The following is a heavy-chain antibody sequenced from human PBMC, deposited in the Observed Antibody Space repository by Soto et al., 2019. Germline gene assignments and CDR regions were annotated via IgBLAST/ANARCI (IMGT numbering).Heavy chain of an antibody. D-gene: IGHD5-18*01. CDR3: ARMESFGSLNWFDP. CDR2: MNPGSGDT. V-gene: IGHV1-8*02. J-gene: IGHJ5*02. Sequence: GASVKVSCKASGYTFTNNDVSWVRQATGQGLEWMGWMNPGSGDTGYAQKFQGRVTMTRDTSIATAYMELNSLTSEDTAIYYCARMESFGSLNWFDPWGQGTLVTVSS. CDR1: GYTFTNND.